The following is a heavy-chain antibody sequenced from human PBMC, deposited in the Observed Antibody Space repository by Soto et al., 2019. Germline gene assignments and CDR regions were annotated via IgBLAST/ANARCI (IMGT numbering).Heavy chain of an antibody. CDR3: ARHGYSSSWDYDYGMDV. CDR2: IYYSGNT. CDR1: CGSISSSSYY. Sequence: SETLSLTCTVSCGSISSSSYYWGWIRQPPGKGLEWIVSIYYSGNTYYNPSLKSRVAISVDTSKNQFSLKLSSVTAADTAIYYCARHGYSSSWDYDYGMDVWGQGTTVTVSS. J-gene: IGHJ6*02. D-gene: IGHD6-13*01. V-gene: IGHV4-39*01.